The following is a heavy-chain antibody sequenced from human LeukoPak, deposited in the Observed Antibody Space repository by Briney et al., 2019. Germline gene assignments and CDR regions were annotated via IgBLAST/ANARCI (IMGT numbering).Heavy chain of an antibody. CDR1: GDSISGYY. J-gene: IGHJ4*02. V-gene: IGHV4-59*01. CDR2: IYYSGST. Sequence: NPSETLSLTCTVSGDSISGYYWSWIRQTPGKGLEWIGYIYYSGSTNYNPSLRSRVTISVDTSKNQFSLKLNSVTAADTAVYYCARVPPRSSGWYFFDYWGQGTLVTVSS. D-gene: IGHD6-19*01. CDR3: ARVPPRSSGWYFFDY.